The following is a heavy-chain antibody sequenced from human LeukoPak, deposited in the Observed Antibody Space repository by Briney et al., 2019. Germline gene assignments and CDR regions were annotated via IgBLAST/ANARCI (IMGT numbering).Heavy chain of an antibody. V-gene: IGHV3-30*02. CDR3: AKDPRSYGDYIYYYMDV. J-gene: IGHJ6*03. CDR1: GFTFSSYG. D-gene: IGHD4-17*01. CDR2: IRYDGSNK. Sequence: PGGSLRLSCAASGFTFSSYGMHWVRQAPGKGLEWVAFIRYDGSNKYYADSVKGRFTISRDNSKNTLYLQMNSLRAEDTAVYYCAKDPRSYGDYIYYYMDVWGKGTTVTVSS.